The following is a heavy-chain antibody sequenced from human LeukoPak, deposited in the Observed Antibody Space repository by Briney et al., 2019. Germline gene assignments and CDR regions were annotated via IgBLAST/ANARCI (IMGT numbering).Heavy chain of an antibody. V-gene: IGHV4-34*01. Sequence: PSETLSLTCTVSGGSISSYYWSWIRRPPGKGLEWIGEINHSGSTNYNPSLKSRVTISVDTSKNQFSLKLSSVTAADTAVYYCARRPMVRGVTHYYYYYYMDVWGKGTTVTVSS. CDR2: INHSGST. CDR3: ARRPMVRGVTHYYYYYYMDV. J-gene: IGHJ6*03. D-gene: IGHD3-10*01. CDR1: GGSISSYY.